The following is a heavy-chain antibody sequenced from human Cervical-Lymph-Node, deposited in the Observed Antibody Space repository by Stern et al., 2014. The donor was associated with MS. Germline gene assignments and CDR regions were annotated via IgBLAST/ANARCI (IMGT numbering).Heavy chain of an antibody. Sequence: QLQLQESGPGLVQPSGSLSVTCTVSGDSITSGHWWSWVRQPPGKGLEWIGEIYHAGSTNYNPSLKSRLRISVDKSKNQFSLNLTSVTAADTAVYYCARDKSSNGYRLAYWGQGALVTVSS. CDR2: IYHAGST. V-gene: IGHV4-4*02. J-gene: IGHJ4*02. CDR3: ARDKSSNGYRLAY. D-gene: IGHD3-22*01. CDR1: GDSITSGHW.